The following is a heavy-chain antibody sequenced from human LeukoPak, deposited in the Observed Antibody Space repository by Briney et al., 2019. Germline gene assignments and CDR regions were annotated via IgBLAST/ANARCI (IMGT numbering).Heavy chain of an antibody. V-gene: IGHV3-7*01. J-gene: IGHJ6*03. D-gene: IGHD1-1*01. Sequence: PGGSLRLSCAASGFTFSNSWMTWVRQAPGKGLEWVANIKQDGSEKYYVDSVKGRFTISRDNAKNSLYLQMNSLRAEDTAVYYCARETTYYYMDVWGKGTTVTVSS. CDR1: GFTFSNSW. CDR3: ARETTYYYMDV. CDR2: IKQDGSEK.